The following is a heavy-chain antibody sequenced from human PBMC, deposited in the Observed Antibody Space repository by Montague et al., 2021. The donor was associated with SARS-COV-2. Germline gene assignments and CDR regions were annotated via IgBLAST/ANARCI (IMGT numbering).Heavy chain of an antibody. CDR1: GGSFSGYL. Sequence: SETLSLTCAVHGGSFSGYLWSWIRQPPGKGLEWIGQINHSGNTNYNPSLMSRVTISVDMSKSQFSLKLSSVTAADTAVYYCARGGSSSSGVYWGQGTPVTVSS. J-gene: IGHJ4*02. CDR2: INHSGNT. CDR3: ARGGSSSSGVY. D-gene: IGHD6-6*01. V-gene: IGHV4-34*01.